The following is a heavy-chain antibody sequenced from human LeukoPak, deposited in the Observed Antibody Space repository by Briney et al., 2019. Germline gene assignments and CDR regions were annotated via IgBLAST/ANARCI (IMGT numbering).Heavy chain of an antibody. CDR2: IYYSGST. D-gene: IGHD3-10*01. V-gene: IGHV4-31*03. Sequence: SETLSLTCTVSGGSISSGGYYWSWIRQHPGKGLEWIGYIYYSGSTYYNPSLKSRVTISVDTSKNQFSLKLSSVTAADTAVYYCARGTAFSWFGEFDYWGQGTLVTVSS. CDR3: ARGTAFSWFGEFDY. CDR1: GGSISSGGYY. J-gene: IGHJ4*02.